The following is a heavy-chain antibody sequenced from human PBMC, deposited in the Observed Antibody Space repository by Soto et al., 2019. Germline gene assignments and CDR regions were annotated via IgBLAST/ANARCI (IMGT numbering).Heavy chain of an antibody. V-gene: IGHV4-59*01. CDR2: IYYSGST. J-gene: IGHJ4*02. CDR3: ARAWGRVFDY. D-gene: IGHD3-16*01. Sequence: QVQLQESGPGLVKPSETLSLTCTVSGGSISSYYWSWIRQPPGKGLEWIGYIYYSGSTNYNPSLKSRVAISVDTSTNQSSLKLSSVTAADTAVYYCARAWGRVFDYWGQGSRVTVSS. CDR1: GGSISSYY.